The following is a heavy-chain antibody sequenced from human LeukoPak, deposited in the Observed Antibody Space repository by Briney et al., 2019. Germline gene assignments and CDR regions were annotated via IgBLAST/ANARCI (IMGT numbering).Heavy chain of an antibody. Sequence: ASVKVSCKASGYTLTSHYMHWVRQAPGQGLEWMGMINPSGGSTSYAQRFQGRVTMTRDMSTSTVYMELRSLRSEDTAVYYCARQDGDYDVPVYDYWGQGTRVTVSS. V-gene: IGHV1-46*01. J-gene: IGHJ4*02. CDR2: INPSGGST. CDR3: ARQDGDYDVPVYDY. CDR1: GYTLTSHY. D-gene: IGHD4-17*01.